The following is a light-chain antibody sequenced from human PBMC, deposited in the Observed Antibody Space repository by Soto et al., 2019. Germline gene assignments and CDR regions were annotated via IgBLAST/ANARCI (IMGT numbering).Light chain of an antibody. CDR3: SSYTTINTHVV. J-gene: IGLJ2*01. V-gene: IGLV2-14*03. Sequence: QSALTQPASVSGSPGQSITISCTGTSSDVGAYNFVSWYQHHPGKAPKLMISDVSNRPSGVSNRFSGSKSGNTASLTISGLQAEDEADYYCSSYTTINTHVVFGGGTKLTVL. CDR1: SSDVGAYNF. CDR2: DVS.